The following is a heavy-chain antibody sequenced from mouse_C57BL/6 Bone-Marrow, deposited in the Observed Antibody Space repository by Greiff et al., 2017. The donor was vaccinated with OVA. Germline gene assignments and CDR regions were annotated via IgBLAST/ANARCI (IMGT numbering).Heavy chain of an antibody. CDR2: ISDGGSYT. CDR3: AREGGYGSSYSY. V-gene: IGHV5-4*01. J-gene: IGHJ2*01. D-gene: IGHD1-1*01. CDR1: GFTFSSYA. Sequence: EVQRVESGGGLVKPGGSLKLSCAASGFTFSSYAMSWVRQTPEKRLEWVATISDGGSYTYYPDNVKGRFTISRDNAKNNLYLQMSHLKSEDTAMYYCAREGGYGSSYSYWGQGTTLTVSS.